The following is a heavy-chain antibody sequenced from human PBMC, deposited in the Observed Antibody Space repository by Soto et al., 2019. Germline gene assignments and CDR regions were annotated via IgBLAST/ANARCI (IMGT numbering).Heavy chain of an antibody. CDR1: VGTFSSYA. V-gene: IGHV1-69*01. J-gene: IGHJ4*02. CDR2: IIPIFGTA. D-gene: IGHD3-9*01. Sequence: QVQLVQSGAEVKKPGSSVKVSCKASVGTFSSYAISWVRQAPGQGLEWMGGIIPIFGTANYAQKFQGRVTITADESTSTAYMELSSLRSEDTAVYYCARAKRPNDISTGYQPLRPRIFDYWGQGTLVTVSS. CDR3: ARAKRPNDISTGYQPLRPRIFDY.